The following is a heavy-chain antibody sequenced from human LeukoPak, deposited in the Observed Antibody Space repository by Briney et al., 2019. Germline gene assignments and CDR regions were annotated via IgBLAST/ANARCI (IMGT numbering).Heavy chain of an antibody. Sequence: PSQTLSLTCTVSGGSISSGSYYLSWIRQPAGTGLEWIGRMYTSGSANYNPSLKSRVTISVDTSKNQFSLKLSSVTAADTAVYYCARETRSGGSLLRGNWFDPWGQGTLVTVSS. D-gene: IGHD2-15*01. V-gene: IGHV4-61*02. J-gene: IGHJ5*02. CDR1: GGSISSGSYY. CDR2: MYTSGSA. CDR3: ARETRSGGSLLRGNWFDP.